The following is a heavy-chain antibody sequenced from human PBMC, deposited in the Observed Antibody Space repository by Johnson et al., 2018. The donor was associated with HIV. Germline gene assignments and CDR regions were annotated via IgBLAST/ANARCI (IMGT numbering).Heavy chain of an antibody. J-gene: IGHJ3*02. CDR2: ISASGGSA. V-gene: IGHV3-23*04. D-gene: IGHD6-13*01. CDR3: AKARWHSSRGDALDI. Sequence: LLVESGGGLVQPGGSLRLSCATSGFTFSNYVMTWVRQAPGKGLQWVSDISASGGSAYYADSVKGRFTISRDNSKETVYLQMSSLRAEDTALYYCAKARWHSSRGDALDIWGQGTMVTVSS. CDR1: GFTFSNYV.